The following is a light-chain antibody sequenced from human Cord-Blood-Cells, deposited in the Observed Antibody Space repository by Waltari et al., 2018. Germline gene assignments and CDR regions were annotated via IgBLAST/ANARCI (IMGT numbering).Light chain of an antibody. CDR2: ASS. CDR1: QGISNY. J-gene: IGKJ4*01. Sequence: DIQMTQSPSSLSVSVGHRVTTTCRASQGISNYLAWYQQKPGKVPKLLIYASSTVQSGVPSRFSGSGSGTDFTLTISSLQPEDVATYYCQRYNSAPLTFGGGTKVEIK. CDR3: QRYNSAPLT. V-gene: IGKV1-27*01.